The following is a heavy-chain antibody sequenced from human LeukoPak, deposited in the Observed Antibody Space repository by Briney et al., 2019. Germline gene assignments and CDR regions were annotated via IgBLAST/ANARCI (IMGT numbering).Heavy chain of an antibody. Sequence: PSETLSLTCIVSGGSISSYYWSWIRQPPGKGLEWIGYIYYSGSTNYNPSLKSRVTISVDTSKNQFSLKLSSVTAADTAVYYCARDVRYYMDVWGKGTTVTASS. CDR2: IYYSGST. CDR3: ARDVRYYMDV. V-gene: IGHV4-59*01. J-gene: IGHJ6*03. CDR1: GGSISSYY.